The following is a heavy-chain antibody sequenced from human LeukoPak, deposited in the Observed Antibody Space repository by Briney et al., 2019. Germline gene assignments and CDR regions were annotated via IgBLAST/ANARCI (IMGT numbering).Heavy chain of an antibody. CDR2: MYHNGST. D-gene: IGHD3-10*01. J-gene: IGHJ5*02. Sequence: SETLSLTCTVSGGSISSISYYWGWIRQPPGKGLEWIGSMYHNGSTYYNPSLKRRVTISLDTSKNQFSLKLSSVTAADTAVYYCAKSLYGSGSYYNWFDPWGQGTLVTVSS. V-gene: IGHV4-39*07. CDR1: GGSISSISYY. CDR3: AKSLYGSGSYYNWFDP.